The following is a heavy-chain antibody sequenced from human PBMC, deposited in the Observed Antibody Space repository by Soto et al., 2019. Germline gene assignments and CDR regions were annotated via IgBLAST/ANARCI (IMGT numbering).Heavy chain of an antibody. D-gene: IGHD1-26*01. Sequence: QVQLVQSGAEVKKPGSSVKVSCKASGGTFSSYAISWVRQAPGQGLEWMGGIIPIFGTANYAQKFQGRVTSAADESTSTAYMELSSRRSEDTAVYYCARSRPPPGAAPSYFDYWGQGTLVTVSS. CDR2: IIPIFGTA. CDR1: GGTFSSYA. J-gene: IGHJ4*02. V-gene: IGHV1-69*12. CDR3: ARSRPPPGAAPSYFDY.